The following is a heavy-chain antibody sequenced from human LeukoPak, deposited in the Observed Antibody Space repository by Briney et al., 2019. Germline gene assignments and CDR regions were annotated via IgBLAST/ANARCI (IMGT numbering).Heavy chain of an antibody. J-gene: IGHJ6*03. V-gene: IGHV3-48*01. CDR2: ISWNSGSI. CDR1: GFTVSSNY. Sequence: GGSLRLSCAASGFTVSSNYMSWVRQAPRKGLEWVSGISWNSGSIGYADSVKGRFTISRDNAKNSLYLQMNSLRAEDTAVYYCARVRIAAAGKGFYYYYMDVWGKGTTVTVSS. D-gene: IGHD6-13*01. CDR3: ARVRIAAAGKGFYYYYMDV.